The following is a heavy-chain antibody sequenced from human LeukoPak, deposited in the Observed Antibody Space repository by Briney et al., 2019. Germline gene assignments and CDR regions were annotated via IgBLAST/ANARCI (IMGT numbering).Heavy chain of an antibody. J-gene: IGHJ4*02. V-gene: IGHV3-30*02. Sequence: PGGSLRLSCAASGFTFSSYGMHWVRQAPGKGLEWVAFIRYDGSNKYYADSVKGRFTISRDNAKNTLYLQMNSLRVEDTAVYYCVRDLGWNEDYWGQGTLVTVSS. CDR1: GFTFSSYG. CDR3: VRDLGWNEDY. D-gene: IGHD1-1*01. CDR2: IRYDGSNK.